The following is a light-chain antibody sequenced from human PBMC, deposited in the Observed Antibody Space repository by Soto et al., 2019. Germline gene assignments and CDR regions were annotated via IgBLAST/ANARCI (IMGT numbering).Light chain of an antibody. CDR1: QSLLYSNGYNY. J-gene: IGKJ1*01. V-gene: IGKV2-28*01. Sequence: DIVMTQSPLSLPVTPGEPASISCRSSQSLLYSNGYNYLDWYLQKPGQSPQLLIYLGSNRASRVPDRFSGRGSGTDFTLKLIRGEAEDVGVYYCMQALQTPWTFGQGNKVEIK. CDR2: LGS. CDR3: MQALQTPWT.